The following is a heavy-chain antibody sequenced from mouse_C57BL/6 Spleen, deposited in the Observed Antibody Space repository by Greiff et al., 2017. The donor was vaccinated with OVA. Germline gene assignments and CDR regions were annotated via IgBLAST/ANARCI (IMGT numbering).Heavy chain of an antibody. Sequence: EVQLQQSGPELVKPGASVKISCKASGYSFTDYNMNWVKQSPGQSLEWIGVINPNYGTTSYNQKFKGKATLTVDQSSSTAYMQLNSLTSEDSAVYEGARGGDCDGWSYAMDYWGQGTSVTVSS. D-gene: IGHD2-4*01. V-gene: IGHV1-39*01. J-gene: IGHJ4*01. CDR2: INPNYGTT. CDR3: ARGGDCDGWSYAMDY. CDR1: GYSFTDYN.